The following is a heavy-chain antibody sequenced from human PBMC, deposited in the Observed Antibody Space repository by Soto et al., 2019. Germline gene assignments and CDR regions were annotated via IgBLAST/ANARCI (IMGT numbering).Heavy chain of an antibody. CDR1: GFTFNSYD. V-gene: IGHV3-13*01. CDR3: ARARGGNYNYIDHYYGMDV. J-gene: IGHJ6*02. Sequence: GGSLRLSCAASGFTFNSYDMHWVRQAPGKGLEWVSVIGTAGDTYYPGSVKGRFTIFRENAKSSLYLQMNSLRAGDTAVYYCARARGGNYNYIDHYYGMDVWGQGTTVTVSS. D-gene: IGHD4-4*01. CDR2: IGTAGDT.